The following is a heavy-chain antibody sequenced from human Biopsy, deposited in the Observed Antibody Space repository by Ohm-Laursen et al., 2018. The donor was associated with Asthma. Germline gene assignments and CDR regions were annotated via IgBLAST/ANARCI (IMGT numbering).Heavy chain of an antibody. Sequence: TLSLTWVVSGDSIRRDYWSWIRQPPGRGLEWVGYIYYSGSTNYNPSLKSRITISVDASKNQFSLKLNSVTAADTAIYYCAVYSSGGFDYWGQGSLVTVSS. CDR3: AVYSSGGFDY. D-gene: IGHD6-6*01. V-gene: IGHV4-59*03. CDR2: IYYSGST. J-gene: IGHJ4*02. CDR1: GDSIRRDY.